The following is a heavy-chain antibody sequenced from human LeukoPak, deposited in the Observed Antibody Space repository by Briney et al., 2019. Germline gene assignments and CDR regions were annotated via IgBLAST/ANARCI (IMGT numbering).Heavy chain of an antibody. CDR1: GFNFSSHA. Sequence: GRSLRLSCAASGFNFSSHAMHWVRQAPGKGLEWVAVISYDGSEKYYVDSVKGRFTISRDNSKSTLYLQMNSLRTEDTAVYYCARDIAATGTYTDYWGQGTLVAVSS. V-gene: IGHV3-30-3*01. CDR2: ISYDGSEK. D-gene: IGHD6-13*01. J-gene: IGHJ4*02. CDR3: ARDIAATGTYTDY.